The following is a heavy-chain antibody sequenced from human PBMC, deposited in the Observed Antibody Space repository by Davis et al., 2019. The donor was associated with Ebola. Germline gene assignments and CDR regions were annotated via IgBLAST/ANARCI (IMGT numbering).Heavy chain of an antibody. CDR2: MSSSSSTI. CDR1: GFTFSSYS. CDR3: ARGSENWNYVDY. J-gene: IGHJ4*02. Sequence: GESLKISCVASGFTFSSYSMNWVRQTPGKGLEWVSYMSSSSSTIYYADSVKGRFTISRDNAKNSLYLQMNSLRDEDTAVYYCARGSENWNYVDYWGQGTLVTVSS. D-gene: IGHD1-1*01. V-gene: IGHV3-48*02.